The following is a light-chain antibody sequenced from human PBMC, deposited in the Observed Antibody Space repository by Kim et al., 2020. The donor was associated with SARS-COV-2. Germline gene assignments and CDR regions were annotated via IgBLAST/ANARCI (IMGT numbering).Light chain of an antibody. CDR1: SSDIGNYNF. J-gene: IGLJ3*02. CDR3: SSHIGSSTWV. Sequence: QSITISCTGTSSDIGNYNFVSWSQQHPGKATKLLIYDVSKRPSGVSDRFSGSKSGNTASLTISGLQAEDEADYYCSSHIGSSTWVFGGGTKLTVL. CDR2: DVS. V-gene: IGLV2-14*04.